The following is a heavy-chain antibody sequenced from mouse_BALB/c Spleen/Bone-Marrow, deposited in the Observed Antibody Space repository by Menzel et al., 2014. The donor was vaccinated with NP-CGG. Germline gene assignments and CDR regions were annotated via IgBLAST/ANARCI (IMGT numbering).Heavy chain of an antibody. J-gene: IGHJ2*01. CDR2: INPGSNTI. V-gene: IGHV4-2*02. CDR1: GFDFSRYW. D-gene: IGHD1-2*01. Sequence: EVQGVESGGGLVQPGGSLNLACVASGFDFSRYWVSWARQAPGKGQEWIGEINPGSNTINYSPSLKDKFIISRDNAKSTLYLQMSKVRSEDTALYYCARLGNYGYHDNWGQGTTLTVSS. CDR3: ARLGNYGYHDN.